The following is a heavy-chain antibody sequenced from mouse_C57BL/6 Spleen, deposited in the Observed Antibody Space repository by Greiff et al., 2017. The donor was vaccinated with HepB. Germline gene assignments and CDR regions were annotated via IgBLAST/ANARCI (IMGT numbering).Heavy chain of an antibody. CDR3: ARERYYGVWDY. V-gene: IGHV5-17*01. D-gene: IGHD1-1*01. CDR2: ISSGSSTI. CDR1: GFTFSDYG. J-gene: IGHJ4*01. Sequence: EVKVVESGGGLVKPGGSLKLSCAASGFTFSDYGMHWVRQAPEKGLEWVAYISSGSSTIYYADTVKGRFTISRDNAKNTLFLQMTSLRSEDTAMYYCARERYYGVWDYWGQGTSVTVSS.